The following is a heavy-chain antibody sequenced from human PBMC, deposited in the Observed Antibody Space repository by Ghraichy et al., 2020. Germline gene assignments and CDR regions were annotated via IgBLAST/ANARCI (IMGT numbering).Heavy chain of an antibody. CDR2: ISSSSTYI. Sequence: GGSLRLSCAASGFTFSSYSMNWVRQAPGKGLEWVSSISSSSTYIYYEDSVKGRFTISRDNAKNSLYLQMNSLRAEDTAVYYCAREGAIVDWYFDLWGRGTLVTVSS. J-gene: IGHJ2*01. D-gene: IGHD2-21*01. V-gene: IGHV3-21*01. CDR3: AREGAIVDWYFDL. CDR1: GFTFSSYS.